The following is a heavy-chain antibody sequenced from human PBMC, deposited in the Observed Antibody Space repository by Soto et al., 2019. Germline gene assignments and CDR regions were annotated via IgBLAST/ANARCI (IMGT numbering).Heavy chain of an antibody. D-gene: IGHD6-19*01. J-gene: IGHJ6*03. CDR2: ISGSGGST. V-gene: IGHV3-23*01. Sequence: GGSLRLSCAASGFTFSSYAMSWVRQAPGKGLEWVSAISGSGGSTYYADSVKGRFTISRDNSKNTLNLQMNSLRAEDTAVYYCAKHAAVAGYYYYYMDVWGKGTTVTAP. CDR1: GFTFSSYA. CDR3: AKHAAVAGYYYYYMDV.